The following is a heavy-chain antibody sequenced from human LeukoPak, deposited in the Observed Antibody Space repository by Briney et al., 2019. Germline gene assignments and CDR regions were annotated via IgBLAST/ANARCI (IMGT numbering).Heavy chain of an antibody. D-gene: IGHD2-2*01. CDR2: MNPNSGNT. Sequence: ASVKVSCKASGYTFTSYDINWVRQATGQGLEWMGWMNPNSGNTGYAQKFQGRVTITRNTSISTAYMELSSLGSEDTAVYYCAVHCSSTSCLQGRFDYWGQGTLVTVSS. CDR1: GYTFTSYD. J-gene: IGHJ4*02. CDR3: AVHCSSTSCLQGRFDY. V-gene: IGHV1-8*03.